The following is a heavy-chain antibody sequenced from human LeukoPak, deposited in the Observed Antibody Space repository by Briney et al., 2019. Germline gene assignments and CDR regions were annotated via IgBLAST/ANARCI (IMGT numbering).Heavy chain of an antibody. D-gene: IGHD4-17*01. CDR3: ATRDYGDYSQSTYYYYYGMDV. CDR2: FDPEDGET. Sequence: ASVKVSCKVSGYTLTELSMHGVRQAPGKGREWMGGFDPEDGETIYAQKFQGRVTMTEDTSTDTAYMELSSLRSEDTAVYYCATRDYGDYSQSTYYYYYGMDVWGQGTTVTVSS. CDR1: GYTLTELS. V-gene: IGHV1-24*01. J-gene: IGHJ6*02.